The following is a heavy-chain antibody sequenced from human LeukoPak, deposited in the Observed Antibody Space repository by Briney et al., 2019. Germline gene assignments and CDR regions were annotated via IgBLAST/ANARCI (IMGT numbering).Heavy chain of an antibody. CDR3: AKDFDGSTWFGRNYMDV. CDR1: GFTVSSNY. D-gene: IGHD6-13*01. V-gene: IGHV3-53*01. Sequence: GGSLRLSCAASGFTVSSNYMTWVRQAPGKGLEWISLIYSGGSTYYADSVKGRFTISRDNSKNTLYLQMNSLRAEDTAVYYCAKDFDGSTWFGRNYMDVWGKGTTVTVSS. J-gene: IGHJ6*03. CDR2: IYSGGST.